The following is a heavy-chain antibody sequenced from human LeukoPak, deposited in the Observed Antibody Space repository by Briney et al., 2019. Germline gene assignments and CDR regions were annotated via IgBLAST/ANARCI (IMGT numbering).Heavy chain of an antibody. J-gene: IGHJ4*02. V-gene: IGHV4-59*01. CDR1: GGSISSYY. CDR2: IYYSGST. Sequence: SETLSLTCTVSGGSISSYYWSWIRQPSGKGLEWIGYIYYSGSTNCNPSLKSRVTISVDTSKNQFSLKLSSVTAADTAVYYCARVIDYGDYHFDYWGQGTLVTVSS. CDR3: ARVIDYGDYHFDY. D-gene: IGHD4-17*01.